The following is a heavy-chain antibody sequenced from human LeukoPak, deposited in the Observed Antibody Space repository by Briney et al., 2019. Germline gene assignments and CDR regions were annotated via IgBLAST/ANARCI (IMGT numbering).Heavy chain of an antibody. J-gene: IGHJ5*02. V-gene: IGHV1-8*01. D-gene: IGHD3-22*01. Sequence: ASVKVSCKASGYTFTSYDINWVRQATGQGLEWMGWMNPNSGNTGYAQKFQGRVTMTRNTSISTAYMELSSLRSEDTAVYYCARGPGYYYDSSGYPDPWGQGTLVTVSS. CDR2: MNPNSGNT. CDR1: GYTFTSYD. CDR3: ARGPGYYYDSSGYPDP.